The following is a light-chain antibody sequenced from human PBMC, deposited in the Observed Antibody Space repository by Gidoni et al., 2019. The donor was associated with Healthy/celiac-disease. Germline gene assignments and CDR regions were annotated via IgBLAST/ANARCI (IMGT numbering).Light chain of an antibody. CDR1: SSDVGGYHY. J-gene: IGLJ3*02. V-gene: IGLV2-11*01. CDR2: DVS. Sequence: QSALTQPRSVSGSPGQSVPISCTGTSSDVGGYHYVSWYHQHPGKAPQLMISDVSKLPSGVPDRFSGSKSGNTASLTISGLQAEDEADYYCCSYAGSYTWVFGGGTKLTVL. CDR3: CSYAGSYTWV.